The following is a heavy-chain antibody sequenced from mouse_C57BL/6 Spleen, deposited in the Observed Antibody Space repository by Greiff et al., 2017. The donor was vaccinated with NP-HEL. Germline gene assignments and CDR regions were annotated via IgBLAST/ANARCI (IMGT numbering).Heavy chain of an antibody. D-gene: IGHD2-4*01. CDR2: INPNNGGT. J-gene: IGHJ4*01. CDR3: ARSGGLRRDYAMDY. CDR1: GYTFTDYN. V-gene: IGHV1-18*01. Sequence: EVQLQQSGPELVKPGASVKIPCKASGYTFTDYNMDWVKQSHGKSLEWIGDINPNNGGTIYNQKFKGKATLTVDKSSSTAYMELRSLTSADTAVYYCARSGGLRRDYAMDYWGQGTSVTVSS.